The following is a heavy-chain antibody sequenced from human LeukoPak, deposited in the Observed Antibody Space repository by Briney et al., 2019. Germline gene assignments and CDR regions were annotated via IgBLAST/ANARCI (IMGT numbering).Heavy chain of an antibody. J-gene: IGHJ6*03. CDR1: GGSISSSSYY. D-gene: IGHD1-20*01. CDR3: ARLHMTFSIKYGITGTTSRVYYYYMDV. Sequence: SETLSLTRTVSGGSISSSSYYWGWIRQPPGKGLEWIGSIYYSGSTYYNPSLKSRVTISVDTSKNQFSLKLSSVTAADTAVYYCARLHMTFSIKYGITGTTSRVYYYYMDVWGKGTTVTVSS. CDR2: IYYSGST. V-gene: IGHV4-39*01.